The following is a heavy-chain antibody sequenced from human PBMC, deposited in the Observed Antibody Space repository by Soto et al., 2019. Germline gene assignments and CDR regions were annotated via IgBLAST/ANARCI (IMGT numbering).Heavy chain of an antibody. D-gene: IGHD5-18*01. CDR3: ARSNSYGYSTTKRRHYYYAMDV. Sequence: PSETLSLTCTVSGGSISNYYWSWIRQPPGKGLEWIGYIYFSGSTNYNPSLKSRVTISVDTSKNQFSLKLNSVTAADTAVYYCARSNSYGYSTTKRRHYYYAMDVWGQGTTVTVSS. J-gene: IGHJ6*02. V-gene: IGHV4-59*01. CDR1: GGSISNYY. CDR2: IYFSGST.